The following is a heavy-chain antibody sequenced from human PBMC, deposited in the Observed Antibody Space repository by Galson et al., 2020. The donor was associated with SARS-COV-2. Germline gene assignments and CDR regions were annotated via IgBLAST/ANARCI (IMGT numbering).Heavy chain of an antibody. D-gene: IGHD2-8*02. CDR3: AKYCLAASGYYFDY. CDR1: GFTFTSHA. Sequence: RGINTLSCAASGFTFTSHAMSWVRQAPGRGLEWVPSIRSSGRSTYYGDSVKGRFTISRDNSKNTLYLQMNSLRTEDTAVYYCAKYCLAASGYYFDYWGQGTLATVSS. V-gene: IGHV3-23*05. J-gene: IGHJ4*02. CDR2: IRSSGRST.